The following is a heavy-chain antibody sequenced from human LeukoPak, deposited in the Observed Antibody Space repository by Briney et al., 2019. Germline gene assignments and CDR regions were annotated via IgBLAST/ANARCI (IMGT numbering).Heavy chain of an antibody. Sequence: SETLSLTCTVSGGSISSSSYYWGWIRQPPGKGLEWIGSIYYSGSTYYNPSLKSRVTISVDTSKNQFSLKLSSVTAADTAVYYCAREDLEMATIIDYWGQGTLVTVSS. CDR2: IYYSGST. J-gene: IGHJ4*02. D-gene: IGHD5-24*01. V-gene: IGHV4-39*07. CDR1: GGSISSSSYY. CDR3: AREDLEMATIIDY.